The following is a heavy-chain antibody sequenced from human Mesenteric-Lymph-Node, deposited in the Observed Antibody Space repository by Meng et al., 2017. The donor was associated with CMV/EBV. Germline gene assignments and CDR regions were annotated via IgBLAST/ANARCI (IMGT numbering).Heavy chain of an antibody. CDR2: IKQDGSEK. Sequence: GGSLRLSCAASGFTVSSNEMSWVRQAPGKGLEWVANIKQDGSEKYYVDSVKGRFTISRDNAKNSLYLQMNSLRAEDTAVYYCARDYDTSGYYKDWGQGTLVTVSS. V-gene: IGHV3-7*01. D-gene: IGHD3-22*01. J-gene: IGHJ4*02. CDR1: GFTVSSNE. CDR3: ARDYDTSGYYKD.